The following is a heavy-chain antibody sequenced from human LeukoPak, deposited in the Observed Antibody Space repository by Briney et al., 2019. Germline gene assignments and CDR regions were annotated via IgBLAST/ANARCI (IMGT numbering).Heavy chain of an antibody. J-gene: IGHJ3*02. CDR2: LSWNSGSI. V-gene: IGHV3-9*01. D-gene: IGHD6-13*01. CDR3: AKARLSLVAAASAFDI. Sequence: PGGSLRLSCAASGFTFDDYAMHWVRQAPGKGLEWVSGLSWNSGSIGYVDFVKGRFTISRDNAKNSLYLQMNSLRAEDTASYYCAKARLSLVAAASAFDIWGQGTMVIVSS. CDR1: GFTFDDYA.